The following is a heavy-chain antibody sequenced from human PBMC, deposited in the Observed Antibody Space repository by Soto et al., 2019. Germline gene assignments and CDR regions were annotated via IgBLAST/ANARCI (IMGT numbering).Heavy chain of an antibody. CDR1: GGTFSSYA. D-gene: IGHD2-21*02. CDR3: ARASEPCGGDCYTENWFDP. J-gene: IGHJ5*02. Sequence: GASVKVSCKASGGTFSSYAISWVRQAPGQGLEWMGGIIPIFGTANYAQKFQGRVTITADESTSTAYMELSSLRSEDTAVYYCARASEPCGGDCYTENWFDPWGQGTLVTVS. V-gene: IGHV1-69*13. CDR2: IIPIFGTA.